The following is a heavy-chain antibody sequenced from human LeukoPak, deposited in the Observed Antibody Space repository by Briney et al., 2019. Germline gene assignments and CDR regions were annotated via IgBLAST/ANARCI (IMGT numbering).Heavy chain of an antibody. J-gene: IGHJ4*02. D-gene: IGHD5-24*01. CDR3: GRDSVEMGTIHSDY. Sequence: PSETLSLTCTVSGGSISSYYWSWIRQPAGKGLEWIGRIYTSGSTNYNPSLKSRVTMSVETSKNQFSLKLSAVTAADTAVYYCGRDSVEMGTIHSDYWGQGTLVTVSS. V-gene: IGHV4-4*07. CDR1: GGSISSYY. CDR2: IYTSGST.